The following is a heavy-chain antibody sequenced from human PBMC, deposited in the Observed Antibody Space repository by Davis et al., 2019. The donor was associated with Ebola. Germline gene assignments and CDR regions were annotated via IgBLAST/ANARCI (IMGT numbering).Heavy chain of an antibody. D-gene: IGHD5-12*01. CDR2: INPNSGGT. CDR1: GYTFTGYY. Sequence: AASVKVSCKASGYTFTGYYMHWVRQAPGQGLEWMGRINPNSGGTNYAQKFQGRVTMTRDTSISTAYMELSRLRSDDTAVYYCARVEWLRPGGMDVWGKGTTVTVSS. J-gene: IGHJ6*04. CDR3: ARVEWLRPGGMDV. V-gene: IGHV1-2*06.